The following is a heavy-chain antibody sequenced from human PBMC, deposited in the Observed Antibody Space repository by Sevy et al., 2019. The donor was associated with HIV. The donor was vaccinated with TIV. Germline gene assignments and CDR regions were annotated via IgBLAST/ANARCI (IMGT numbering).Heavy chain of an antibody. Sequence: GGSLRLSCAASGFTVSSNYMSWVRQAPGKGLEWVSVIYSGGSTYYADSVKGRFTISRDNSNNTLYLKMNSLRAEDTAVYYCASGYYYDSSGPPAAAFDIWGQGTMVTVSS. CDR3: ASGYYYDSSGPPAAAFDI. CDR2: IYSGGST. CDR1: GFTVSSNY. D-gene: IGHD3-22*01. V-gene: IGHV3-53*01. J-gene: IGHJ3*02.